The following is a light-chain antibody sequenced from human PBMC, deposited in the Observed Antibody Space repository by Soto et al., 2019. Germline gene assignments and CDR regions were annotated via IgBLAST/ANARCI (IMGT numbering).Light chain of an antibody. CDR1: QSVDSTY. V-gene: IGKV3-20*01. Sequence: EIVLTQSPGTLSLSPGXRATLSCRASQSVDSTYLAWYQQRPGQAPRLLIYAASNRATGIPDRFSGSGSGTDFILTISRLEPEDFAVYNCQQNGTSRWTFGQGTKVDIK. CDR3: QQNGTSRWT. J-gene: IGKJ1*01. CDR2: AAS.